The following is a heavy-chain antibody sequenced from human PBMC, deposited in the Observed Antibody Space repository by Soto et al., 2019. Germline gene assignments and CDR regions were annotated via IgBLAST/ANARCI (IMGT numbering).Heavy chain of an antibody. V-gene: IGHV1-69*02. Sequence: QVQLVQSGAEVKKPGSSVKVSFKASGGTFSSYTISWVRQDPGQGLEWMGRIIPILGLAKYAQKFQGRVTITADKSTSTAYMELSSLRSEDTAVYYCASIGVADGAFDIWGQGTMVTVSS. D-gene: IGHD6-19*01. CDR2: IIPILGLA. CDR1: GGTFSSYT. CDR3: ASIGVADGAFDI. J-gene: IGHJ3*02.